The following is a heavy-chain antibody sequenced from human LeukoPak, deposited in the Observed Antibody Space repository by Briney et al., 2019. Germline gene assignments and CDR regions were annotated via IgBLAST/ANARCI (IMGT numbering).Heavy chain of an antibody. D-gene: IGHD3-3*01. CDR1: GGSISSSSYS. CDR2: IYYSGTT. Sequence: SETLSLTCTVSGGSISSSSYSRGWIRQPPGKGLEWIGSIYYSGTTYYNPSLKSQVTISVDTSKIQFSLKLSSVAATDTAVYFCVRLRFDFWSGYTHPYFDYWGQGTLVTVSS. V-gene: IGHV4-39*01. CDR3: VRLRFDFWSGYTHPYFDY. J-gene: IGHJ4*02.